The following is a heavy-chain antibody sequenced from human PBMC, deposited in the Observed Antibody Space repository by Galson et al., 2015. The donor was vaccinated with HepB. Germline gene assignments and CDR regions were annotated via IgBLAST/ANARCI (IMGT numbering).Heavy chain of an antibody. CDR2: FDPEDGET. CDR3: AARFSGDCSGGSCYRRTGAFDI. D-gene: IGHD2-15*01. V-gene: IGHV1-24*01. CDR1: GYTLTELS. Sequence: SVKVSCKVSGYTLTELSMHWVRQAPGKGLEWMGGFDPEDGETTYAQKFQGRVTMTEDTSTDTAYMELSSLRSEDTAVYYCAARFSGDCSGGSCYRRTGAFDIWGQGTMVTVSS. J-gene: IGHJ3*02.